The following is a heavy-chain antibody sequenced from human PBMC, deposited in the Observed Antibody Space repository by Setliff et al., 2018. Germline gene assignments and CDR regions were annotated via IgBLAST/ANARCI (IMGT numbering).Heavy chain of an antibody. J-gene: IGHJ3*02. D-gene: IGHD3-10*01. V-gene: IGHV4-34*01. CDR1: DGSFSDYY. CDR2: INHYGST. Sequence: LSLTCAVYDGSFSDYYWSWIRQPPGKGLEWIGEINHYGSTNYKSSLRSRVTISLDTSENQFSLKLNSVTAADTAVYYCARRWNFGPYGSGIHDGFDMWGQGTMVTVS. CDR3: ARRWNFGPYGSGIHDGFDM.